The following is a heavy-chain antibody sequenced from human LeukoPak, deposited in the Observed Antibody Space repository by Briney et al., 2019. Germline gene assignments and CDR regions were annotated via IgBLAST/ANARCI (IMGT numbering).Heavy chain of an antibody. CDR1: GFTFSSYA. V-gene: IGHV3-30*04. D-gene: IGHD1-26*01. CDR2: ISYDGSNK. Sequence: GGSLRLSCAASGFTFSSYAMHWVRQAPGKGLEWVAVISYDGSNKYYADSVKGRFTISRDNSKNTLYLQMNSLRAEDTAVYYCAKAGSYSGVCDYWGQGTLVTVSS. CDR3: AKAGSYSGVCDY. J-gene: IGHJ4*02.